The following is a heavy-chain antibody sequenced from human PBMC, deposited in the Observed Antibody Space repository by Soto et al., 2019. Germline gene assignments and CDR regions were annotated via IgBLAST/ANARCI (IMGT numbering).Heavy chain of an antibody. D-gene: IGHD1-7*01. J-gene: IGHJ4*02. Sequence: PSETLSLTCTVSGGSVSSGSYYWSWIRQPPGKVLEWIGYIFYSGSTNYNPSLKSRLTISVDTSKNQFSLKLSSVTAADTAVYYCARWITGTTDVYFDSWGQGTLVTVSS. CDR1: GGSVSSGSYY. V-gene: IGHV4-61*01. CDR2: IFYSGST. CDR3: ARWITGTTDVYFDS.